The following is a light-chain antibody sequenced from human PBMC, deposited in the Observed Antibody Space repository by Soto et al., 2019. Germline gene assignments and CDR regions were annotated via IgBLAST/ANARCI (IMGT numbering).Light chain of an antibody. CDR2: GAS. CDR1: QSVTNNF. J-gene: IGKJ1*01. CDR3: QQYGSSGT. V-gene: IGKV3-20*01. Sequence: EIVFRPSPGTPSFSPGARATLSCRASQSVTNNFLAWYQQKPGQAPRLLIYGASNRATGIPDRFSGSGSGTDFTLTISRLEPEDFAVYYCQQYGSSGTFGQGTKVDIK.